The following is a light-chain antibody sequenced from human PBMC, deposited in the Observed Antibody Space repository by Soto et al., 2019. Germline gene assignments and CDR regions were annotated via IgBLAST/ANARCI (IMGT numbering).Light chain of an antibody. Sequence: DIQLIQSPATLSASVGDRITITCRASENIFKFLAWYQQRSGRAPNLLIYAASDLETGVPSRFSGRGSGTEFTLTIDSLQTDDSATYYCKNYHTQSITFGGGTKV. J-gene: IGKJ4*01. CDR1: ENIFKF. CDR3: KNYHTQSIT. V-gene: IGKV1-5*01. CDR2: AAS.